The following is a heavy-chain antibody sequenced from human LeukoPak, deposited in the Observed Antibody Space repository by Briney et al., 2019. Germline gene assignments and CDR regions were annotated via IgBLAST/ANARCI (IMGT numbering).Heavy chain of an antibody. D-gene: IGHD6-13*01. Sequence: GRSLRLSYAASGFTFSSYAMHWVRQAPGKGLEWVAVISYDGSNKYYADSVKGRFTISRDNSKNTLYLQMNSLRAEDTAVYYCARDSGIAAARIPLGIDYWGQGTLVTVSS. CDR2: ISYDGSNK. J-gene: IGHJ4*02. CDR1: GFTFSSYA. CDR3: ARDSGIAAARIPLGIDY. V-gene: IGHV3-30*01.